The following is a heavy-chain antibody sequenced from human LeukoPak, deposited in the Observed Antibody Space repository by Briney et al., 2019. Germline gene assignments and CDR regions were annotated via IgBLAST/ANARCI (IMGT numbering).Heavy chain of an antibody. V-gene: IGHV1-18*01. J-gene: IGHJ4*02. CDR2: ISTYNGNT. D-gene: IGHD4-17*01. CDR3: AREDPYGDYSDY. CDR1: GYTFTSYV. Sequence: ASVKVSCKASGYTFTSYVINWVRRAPGQGLEWMGWISTYNGNTNYAQELQGRVTMTTNTSTTTAYMELRSLRSDDTAMYYCAREDPYGDYSDYWGQGTLVTVSS.